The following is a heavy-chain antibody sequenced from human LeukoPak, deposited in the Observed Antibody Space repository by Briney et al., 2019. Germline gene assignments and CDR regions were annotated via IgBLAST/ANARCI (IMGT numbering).Heavy chain of an antibody. CDR1: GFSFSSYS. J-gene: IGHJ5*02. V-gene: IGHV3-48*01. CDR2: ISSSSSTI. D-gene: IGHD1-26*01. Sequence: PGGSLRLSCAASGFSFSSYSMNWVRQAPGKGLEWVSYISSSSSTIYYADSVKGRFTISRDNAENSLYLQMNSLRAEDTAVYYCARPRVGATGWFHPWGQGNLVTVSS. CDR3: ARPRVGATGWFHP.